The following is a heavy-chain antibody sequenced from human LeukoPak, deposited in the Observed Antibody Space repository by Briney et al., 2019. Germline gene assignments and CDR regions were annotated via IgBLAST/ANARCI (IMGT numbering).Heavy chain of an antibody. CDR1: GDSIIGYY. J-gene: IGHJ4*02. CDR2: IYNTLDT. Sequence: PSGTLSLTCTVSGDSIIGYYWSWIRQPPGKRLEWIGYIYNTLDTTYNPSLESRVTISLDMSNKQFSLRLSSVTAAGTAVYYCARRRYYDSTGYNPTYYFDYWGQGVLVTVSS. D-gene: IGHD3-22*01. V-gene: IGHV4-59*01. CDR3: ARRRYYDSTGYNPTYYFDY.